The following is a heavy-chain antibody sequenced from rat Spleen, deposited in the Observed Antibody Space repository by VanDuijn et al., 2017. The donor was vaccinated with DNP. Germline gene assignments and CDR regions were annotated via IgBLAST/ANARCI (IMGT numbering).Heavy chain of an antibody. CDR2: IWGDGNT. CDR3: AREVPFGFTFDY. Sequence: QVQLKESGPGLVQPSQTLSLTCTVSGFSLTNYGVIWVRQSPGKGLEWMGIIWGDGNTNYNSAVKSRLSISRDTSKSQVFLKMNSLQTEDTATYYCAREVPFGFTFDYWGQGVMVTVSS. V-gene: IGHV2S75*01. J-gene: IGHJ2*01. CDR1: GFSLTNYG. D-gene: IGHD4-6*01.